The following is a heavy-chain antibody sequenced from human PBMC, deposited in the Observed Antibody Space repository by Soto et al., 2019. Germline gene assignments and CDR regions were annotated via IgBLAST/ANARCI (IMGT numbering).Heavy chain of an antibody. CDR1: GFWLASYG. J-gene: IGHJ3*02. D-gene: IGHD2-15*01. CDR2: IINDGSEK. CDR3: ARDDIGAPNAFDM. Sequence: PGGSMRRSCVASGFWLASYGFHWVRQAPGKGLEWVAVIINDGSEKNHADSVKDRFTSSRDNSKNTLYRQMDSLRAGDTALYYCARDDIGAPNAFDMWGQGTMVTVSS. V-gene: IGHV3-33*05.